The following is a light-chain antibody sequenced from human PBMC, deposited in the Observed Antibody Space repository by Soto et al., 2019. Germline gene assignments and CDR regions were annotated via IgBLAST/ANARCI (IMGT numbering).Light chain of an antibody. V-gene: IGLV2-14*01. Sequence: QSVLTQPASVSGSPGQSITISCTGTSSDVGGYNYVSWYQQHPGKAPKLMIYEVSNRPSGVSNRFSGSKSVNTASLTISGLQAEDEADYYCSSYTSSGTLVVFGGGTKLTVL. CDR1: SSDVGGYNY. J-gene: IGLJ2*01. CDR2: EVS. CDR3: SSYTSSGTLVV.